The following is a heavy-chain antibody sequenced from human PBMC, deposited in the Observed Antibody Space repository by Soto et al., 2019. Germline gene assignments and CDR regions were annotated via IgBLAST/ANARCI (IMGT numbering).Heavy chain of an antibody. V-gene: IGHV3-48*01. CDR1: GFTFSGYS. J-gene: IGHJ4*02. CDR2: INSGSSAI. D-gene: IGHD3-10*01. Sequence: GGSLRLSCAASGFTFSGYSMSWVRQAPGKGLEWISYINSGSSAIQYADSVKGRFTISRDNGKNSLYLQMSSLRAEDTAVYYCARVASGSGAWLDYWGPGTLVTVSS. CDR3: ARVASGSGAWLDY.